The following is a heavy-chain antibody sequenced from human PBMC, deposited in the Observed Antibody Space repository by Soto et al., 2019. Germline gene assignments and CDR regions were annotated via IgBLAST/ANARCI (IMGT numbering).Heavy chain of an antibody. D-gene: IGHD3-10*01. J-gene: IGHJ5*02. CDR1: GYPFSKYG. CDR3: ATSYDSGIDP. V-gene: IGHV1-18*04. CDR2: IKPDNGDT. Sequence: QLQLVQSGAEVERPGDSVRVSCKAYGYPFSKYGISWIRQAPGQGLEWMGWIKPDNGDTNYAQKFQGRVTMTTDTSSNTAYMELRSLRSDDTAVYYCATSYDSGIDPWGQGTLVSVSS.